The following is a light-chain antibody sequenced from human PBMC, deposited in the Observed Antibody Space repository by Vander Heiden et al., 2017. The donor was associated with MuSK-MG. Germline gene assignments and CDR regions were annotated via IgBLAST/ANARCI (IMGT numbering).Light chain of an antibody. J-gene: IGKJ1*01. CDR2: AAS. Sequence: AIQMTQSPSSLSASVGDRVTITCRASQGIRNDLGWYQQKPGKAPKLLIYAASSLQSGVPSRFSGSGSGTDFTLTISSLHPEDFATYYCRRDDNYPWTFGPGTKVEIK. V-gene: IGKV1-6*01. CDR3: RRDDNYPWT. CDR1: QGIRND.